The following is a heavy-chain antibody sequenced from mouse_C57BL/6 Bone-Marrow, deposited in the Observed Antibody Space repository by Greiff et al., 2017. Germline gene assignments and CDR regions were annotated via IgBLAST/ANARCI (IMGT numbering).Heavy chain of an antibody. D-gene: IGHD2-4*01. Sequence: QVTLKVSGPGILQPSQTLSLTCSFSGFSLSTFGMGVGWIRQPSGKGLEWLAHIWWDDDKYYNPALKSRLTISKDTSKNQVFLELAHVDTAATATYYGARMMGYDYDDGYWYFDVWGTGTTVTVAS. CDR1: GFSLSTFGMG. J-gene: IGHJ1*03. CDR2: IWWDDDK. CDR3: ARMMGYDYDDGYWYFDV. V-gene: IGHV8-8*01.